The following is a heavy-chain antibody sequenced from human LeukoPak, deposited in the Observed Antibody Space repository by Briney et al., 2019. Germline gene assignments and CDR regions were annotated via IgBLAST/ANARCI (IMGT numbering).Heavy chain of an antibody. D-gene: IGHD3-22*01. CDR3: AKSTLIVVVSVFDY. J-gene: IGHJ4*02. V-gene: IGHV3-23*01. CDR1: GFTFSSYA. Sequence: GGSLRLSCAASGFTFSSYAMSWVRQAPGKGLEWVSDISGSGGSTHYADYVKGRFTISRDNSKSTLYLQMNSLRAEDTAVYYCAKSTLIVVVSVFDYRGQGTLVTVSS. CDR2: ISGSGGST.